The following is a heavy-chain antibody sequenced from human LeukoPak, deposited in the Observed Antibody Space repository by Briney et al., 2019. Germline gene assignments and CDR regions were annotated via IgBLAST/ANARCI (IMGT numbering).Heavy chain of an antibody. Sequence: SETLSLTCTVSGGSISSYYWSWIRQPPGKGLEWIGYIYYSGSTNYNPSLKGRVTISVDTSKNQFSLKLSSVTAADTAVYYCAGSRITIFGVVKYYFDYWGQGTLVTVSS. CDR2: IYYSGST. CDR3: AGSRITIFGVVKYYFDY. CDR1: GGSISSYY. J-gene: IGHJ4*02. V-gene: IGHV4-59*01. D-gene: IGHD3-3*01.